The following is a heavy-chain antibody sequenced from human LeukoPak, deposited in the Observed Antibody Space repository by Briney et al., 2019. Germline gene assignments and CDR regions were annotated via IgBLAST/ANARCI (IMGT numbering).Heavy chain of an antibody. J-gene: IGHJ4*02. D-gene: IGHD2-21*01. CDR1: GFIFSSYS. CDR3: AKERGRSVISTAGLDY. V-gene: IGHV3-23*01. Sequence: GGSLRLSCAASGFIFSSYSMSWVRQAPGKGLEWVSVISGSGDSTHYADSVKGRFTISRDNSKNTVYLQMNSLRAEDTAVYYCAKERGRSVISTAGLDYWGQGTLVTVSS. CDR2: ISGSGDST.